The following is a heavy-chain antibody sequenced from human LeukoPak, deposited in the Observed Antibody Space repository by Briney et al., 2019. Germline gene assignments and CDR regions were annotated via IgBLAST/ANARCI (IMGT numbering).Heavy chain of an antibody. V-gene: IGHV4-39*07. CDR1: GGSISSSSYY. J-gene: IGHJ4*02. Sequence: SETLSLTCTVSGGSISSSSYYWGWIRQPPGKGLEWIGSIYYSGSTYYNPSLKSRVTISVDTSKNQFSLKLSSVTAADTAVYYCARVLTSARKGTIFDYWGQGTLVTVSS. CDR2: IYYSGST. CDR3: ARVLTSARKGTIFDY. D-gene: IGHD6-6*01.